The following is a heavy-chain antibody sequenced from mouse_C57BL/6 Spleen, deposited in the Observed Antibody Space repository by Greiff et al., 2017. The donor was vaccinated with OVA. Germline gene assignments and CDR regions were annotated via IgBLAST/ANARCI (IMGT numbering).Heavy chain of an antibody. CDR1: GYTFTDYN. V-gene: IGHV1-18*01. CDR2: INPNNGGT. J-gene: IGHJ2*01. CDR3: ARMRYYFDY. Sequence: EVQLQQSGPELVKPGASVKIPCKASGYTFTDYNMDWVKQSHGKSLEWIGAINPNNGGTSYNQKFKGKATLTVDKSSSTAYMELRSLTSEDTAVYYCARMRYYFDYWGQGTTLTVSS.